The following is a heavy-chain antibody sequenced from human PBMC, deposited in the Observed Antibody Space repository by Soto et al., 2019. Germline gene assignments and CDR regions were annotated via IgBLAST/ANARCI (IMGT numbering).Heavy chain of an antibody. CDR3: ARSRTVLLELDY. D-gene: IGHD2-21*01. CDR1: GGSISSYY. Sequence: KTSETLSLTCTASGGSISSYYWSWIRQPPGKGLKWIGYIYYSGSTNYNPSLKSRVTISVDTSKNQFSLKLSSVTAADTAVYYCARSRTVLLELDYWGQGTLVTVSS. CDR2: IYYSGST. V-gene: IGHV4-59*01. J-gene: IGHJ4*02.